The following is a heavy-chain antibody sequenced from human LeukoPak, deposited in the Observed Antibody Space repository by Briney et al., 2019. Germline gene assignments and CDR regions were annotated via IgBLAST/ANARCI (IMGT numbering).Heavy chain of an antibody. CDR1: GFTFSSYS. J-gene: IGHJ5*02. V-gene: IGHV3-48*04. CDR3: AKVLGYGGFDP. Sequence: GGSLRLSCAASGFTFSSYSMNWVRQAPGKGLEWVSYISSSGSTIYYADSVKGRFTISRDNAKNSLYLQMNSLRAEDTAVYYCAKVLGYGGFDPWGQGTLVTVSS. D-gene: IGHD5-18*01. CDR2: ISSSGSTI.